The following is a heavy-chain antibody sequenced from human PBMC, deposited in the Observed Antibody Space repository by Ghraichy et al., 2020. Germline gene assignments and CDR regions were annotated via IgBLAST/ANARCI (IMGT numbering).Heavy chain of an antibody. Sequence: GGSLRLSCAVSGFTFSRYDMHWVRQAPGKGLEWVAVTSYDGNNKNYADSVKGRFTISRDNSKNTLFLQMSGLRSEDTAVYFCAKERDSSGYFSFRGDYYGMDVWGKGTTVTVSS. CDR1: GFTFSRYD. CDR2: TSYDGNNK. J-gene: IGHJ6*04. V-gene: IGHV3-30*18. CDR3: AKERDSSGYFSFRGDYYGMDV. D-gene: IGHD3-22*01.